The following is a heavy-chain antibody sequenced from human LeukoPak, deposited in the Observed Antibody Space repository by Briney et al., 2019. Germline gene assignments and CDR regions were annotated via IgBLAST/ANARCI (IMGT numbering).Heavy chain of an antibody. CDR3: ARQNTAMVTSFDY. J-gene: IGHJ4*02. D-gene: IGHD5-18*01. CDR1: GGSISSSSYY. V-gene: IGHV4-39*01. Sequence: PSETLSLTCTVSGGSISSSSYYWGWICQAPGKGLEWIRSIYYSGSTYYNPSLKSRVTISVDTSKNQFSLKLSSVTAADTAVHYYARQNTAMVTSFDYWGQGTRVTVSS. CDR2: IYYSGST.